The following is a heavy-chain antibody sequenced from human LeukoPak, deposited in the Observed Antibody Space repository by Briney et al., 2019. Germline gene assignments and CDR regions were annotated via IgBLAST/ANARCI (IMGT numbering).Heavy chain of an antibody. D-gene: IGHD1-26*01. V-gene: IGHV3-74*01. CDR2: IKGDGSHT. CDR3: VRDWDHFDFDS. Sequence: GGSLRLSCAASGFTFSNYWMHWVRQAPGKGLVWVSRIKGDGSHTVYADSVKGRFTISRDNAKNPLYLQMKSLRDEDTAVYYCVRDWDHFDFDSWGQGTLVTVSS. CDR1: GFTFSNYW. J-gene: IGHJ5*01.